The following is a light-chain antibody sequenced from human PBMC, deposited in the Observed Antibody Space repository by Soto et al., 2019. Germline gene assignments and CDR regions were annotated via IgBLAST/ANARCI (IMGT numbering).Light chain of an antibody. J-gene: IGKJ1*01. CDR2: AAS. CDR3: QQTYDTPWT. Sequence: DIQVTQSPSSLSASVGDRVTITCRASQSISSYLNWYQQKPGTAPKLLMYAASSLQSGVPSRFSGSGSGTDFTLTITNLQPEDFATYYCQQTYDTPWTFGQGTKVDIK. CDR1: QSISSY. V-gene: IGKV1-39*01.